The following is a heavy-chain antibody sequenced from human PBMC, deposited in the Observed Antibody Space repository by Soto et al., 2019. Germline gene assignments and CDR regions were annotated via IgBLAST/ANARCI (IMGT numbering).Heavy chain of an antibody. CDR1: CCSLSRTWYY. V-gene: IGHV4-39*01. D-gene: IGHD4-17*01. J-gene: IGHJ4*02. CDR3: GGLDYGDYFDY. CDR2: IYYSGST. Sequence: SENLSPTRTVSCCSLSRTWYYWGWVRQPPGKGLEWIGSIYYSGSTYYNPSLKSRVTISVDTSKNQFSLKLSSVTAADTAVYFCGGLDYGDYFDYWGQGMLVTVSS.